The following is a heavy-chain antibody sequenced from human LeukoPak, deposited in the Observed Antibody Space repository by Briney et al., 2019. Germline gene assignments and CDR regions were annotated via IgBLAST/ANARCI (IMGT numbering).Heavy chain of an antibody. CDR3: ARVSTNYFDY. V-gene: IGHV3-48*03. CDR1: AFTFSLYE. D-gene: IGHD5/OR15-5a*01. CDR2: ISSDGNSI. J-gene: IGHJ4*02. Sequence: PGGSLRLSCAASAFTFSLYEMSWVGQAPEMGLEWVAYISSDGNSIHYADSVKGRFTISRDNAKESLYLHINSLRAEDTAIYYCARVSTNYFDYWGEGALVTVSS.